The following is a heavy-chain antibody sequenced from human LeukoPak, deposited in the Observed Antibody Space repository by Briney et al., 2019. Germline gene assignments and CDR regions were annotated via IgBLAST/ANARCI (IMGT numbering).Heavy chain of an antibody. Sequence: ASVKVSCKASGYTFTSYGISGVREAPGQGLDWMGWISAYNGNTNYAQKLLGRVTMTTDTSTSTAYMELRSLRSDDTAVYYCARSQLWFGYFDYWGQGTLVTVSS. J-gene: IGHJ4*02. D-gene: IGHD3-10*01. CDR3: ARSQLWFGYFDY. CDR2: ISAYNGNT. CDR1: GYTFTSYG. V-gene: IGHV1-18*01.